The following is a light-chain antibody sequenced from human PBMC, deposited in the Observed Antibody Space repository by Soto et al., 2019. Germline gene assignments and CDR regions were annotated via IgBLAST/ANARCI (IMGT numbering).Light chain of an antibody. CDR3: QQRSNWPHT. CDR2: DAS. CDR1: QSVSSY. V-gene: IGKV3-11*01. J-gene: IGKJ2*01. Sequence: EIVSTQSPATLPLSPGERATLSCRASQSVSSYLAWYQQKPGQAPRLLIYDASKRATGIPARFSGSGSGTDFTLTTSSLDPEDSAVYYCQQRSNWPHTFGQGTKLEIK.